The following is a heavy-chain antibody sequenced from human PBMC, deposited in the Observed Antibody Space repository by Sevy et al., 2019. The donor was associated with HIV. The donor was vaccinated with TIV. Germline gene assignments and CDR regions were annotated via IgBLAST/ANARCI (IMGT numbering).Heavy chain of an antibody. CDR2: IHYSGST. Sequence: SETLSLTCTVSGSSINSGGYYWSWIRHHPGKGLEWIGYIHYSGSTYYNTSLKSRITISLDTSKNQFSLKVTSVTAADTAVYYCAGETGPGTIHWGQGALVTVSS. CDR3: AGETGPGTIH. D-gene: IGHD6-13*01. CDR1: GSSINSGGYY. V-gene: IGHV4-31*03. J-gene: IGHJ4*02.